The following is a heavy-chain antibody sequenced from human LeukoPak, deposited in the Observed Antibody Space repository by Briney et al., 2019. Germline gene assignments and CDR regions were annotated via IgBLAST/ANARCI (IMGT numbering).Heavy chain of an antibody. CDR3: AREVRYYYYYMDV. J-gene: IGHJ6*03. V-gene: IGHV3-7*01. CDR2: IKQDGSEK. D-gene: IGHD3-10*01. CDR1: GFTFSSYW. Sequence: GGPLRLSCAASGFTFSSYWMSWVRQAPRKGMESVANIKQDGSEKYYVDPVKGRFTISRDNAKNSLYLQMNSLRAEDTAVYYCAREVRYYYYYMDVWGKGTTVTVSS.